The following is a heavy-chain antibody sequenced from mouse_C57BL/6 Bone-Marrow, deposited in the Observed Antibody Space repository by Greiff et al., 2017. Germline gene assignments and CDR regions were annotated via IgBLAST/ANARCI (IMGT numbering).Heavy chain of an antibody. Sequence: QVQLQQSGAELVRPGASVTLSCKASGYTFTDYEMHWVKQTPVHGLEWIGAIDPETGGTAYNQKFKGKAILTADKSSSTAYMELRSLTSEDSAVYYGTRRDHGNFEGFAYWGQGTLVTVSA. V-gene: IGHV1-15*01. CDR1: GYTFTDYE. CDR2: IDPETGGT. J-gene: IGHJ3*01. D-gene: IGHD2-1*01. CDR3: TRRDHGNFEGFAY.